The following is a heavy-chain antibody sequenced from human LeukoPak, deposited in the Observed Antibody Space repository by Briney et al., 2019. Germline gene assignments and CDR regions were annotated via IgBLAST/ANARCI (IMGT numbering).Heavy chain of an antibody. V-gene: IGHV3-30*02. Sequence: PGGSLRLSCAASGFTFSSYGMHWVRQAPGKGLEWVAFIRYDGSNKYYADSVKGRFTISRDNSKNTLYLQMNSLRAEDTAVYYCSKDELAVPAAKADYYHFMDVWGKGTTVTISS. J-gene: IGHJ6*03. CDR3: SKDELAVPAAKADYYHFMDV. CDR1: GFTFSSYG. D-gene: IGHD2-2*01. CDR2: IRYDGSNK.